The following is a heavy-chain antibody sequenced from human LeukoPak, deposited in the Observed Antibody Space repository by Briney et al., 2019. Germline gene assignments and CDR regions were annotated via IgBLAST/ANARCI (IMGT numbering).Heavy chain of an antibody. D-gene: IGHD3-10*01. J-gene: IGHJ4*02. V-gene: IGHV4-38-2*02. CDR1: GYSISSGYY. CDR2: IYHSGST. CDR3: AREGYGSGSH. Sequence: SETLSLTCTVSGYSISSGYYWGWIRQPPGKGLEWIGSIYHSGSTYYNPSLKSRVTISVDTSKNQFSLKLSSVTAARSSVYYCAREGYGSGSHWSQGTLVTVSS.